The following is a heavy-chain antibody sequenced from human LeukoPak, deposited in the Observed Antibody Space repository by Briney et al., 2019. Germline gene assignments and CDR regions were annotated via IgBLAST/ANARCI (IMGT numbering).Heavy chain of an antibody. Sequence: GGSLRLSCAASGFTFSNFGMHWVRQAPGRGLEWVAFVWYHGSNTYYADSVKGRFTISRDNSKNTLYLQMSSLRAEDSAVYFCAKGSFPARYDEAFHIWGQGTLVTVSS. J-gene: IGHJ3*02. V-gene: IGHV3-30*02. D-gene: IGHD3-16*02. CDR3: AKGSFPARYDEAFHI. CDR2: VWYHGSNT. CDR1: GFTFSNFG.